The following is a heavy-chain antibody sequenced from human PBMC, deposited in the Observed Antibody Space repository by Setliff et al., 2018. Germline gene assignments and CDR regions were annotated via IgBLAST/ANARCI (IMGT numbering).Heavy chain of an antibody. J-gene: IGHJ3*02. CDR3: ARGFYYYGSSRWDVFDI. CDR2: ISPYNGDT. D-gene: IGHD3-22*01. V-gene: IGHV1-18*01. CDR1: GYIFNTFG. Sequence: ASVKVSCKASGYIFNTFGISWVRRAPGQGLEWIGWISPYNGDTKYAQKLQDRVTMTIDTSTSTAYVELSSLRSEDTAVYYCARGFYYYGSSRWDVFDIWGQRTMVTVSS.